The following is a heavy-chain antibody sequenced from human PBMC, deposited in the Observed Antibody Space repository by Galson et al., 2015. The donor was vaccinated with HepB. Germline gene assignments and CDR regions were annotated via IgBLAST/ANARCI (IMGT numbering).Heavy chain of an antibody. CDR2: INAGNGNT. CDR3: ARGNYDQRGPAESWFDP. V-gene: IGHV1-3*01. J-gene: IGHJ5*02. D-gene: IGHD3-3*01. CDR1: GYTFTSYA. Sequence: SVKVSCKASGYTFTSYAMHWVRQAPGQRLEWMGWINAGNGNTKYSQKFQGRVTITRDTSASTAYMELSSLRSEDTAVYYCARGNYDQRGPAESWFDPWGQGTLVTVSS.